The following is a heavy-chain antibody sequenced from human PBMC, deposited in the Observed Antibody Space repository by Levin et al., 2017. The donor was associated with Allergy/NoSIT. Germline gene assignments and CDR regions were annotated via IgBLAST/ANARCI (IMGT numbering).Heavy chain of an antibody. D-gene: IGHD4-17*01. J-gene: IGHJ3*02. Sequence: SLKISCAASGFTFDDYAMHWVRQAPGKGLEWVSGISWNSGSIGYADSVKGRFTISRDNAKNSLYLQMNSLRAEDTALYYCAKDNLRYGDPDAFDIWGQGTMVTVSS. CDR1: GFTFDDYA. CDR2: ISWNSGSI. V-gene: IGHV3-9*01. CDR3: AKDNLRYGDPDAFDI.